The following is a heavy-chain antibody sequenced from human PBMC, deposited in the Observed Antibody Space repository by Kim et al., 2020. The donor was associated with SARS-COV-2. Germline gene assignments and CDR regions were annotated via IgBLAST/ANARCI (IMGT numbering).Heavy chain of an antibody. D-gene: IGHD2-15*01. Sequence: SVKVSCKASGGTFSSYAISWVRQAPGQGLEWMGRIIPILGIANYAQKFQGRVTITADKSTSTAYMELSSLRSEDTAVYYCARDQGYCSGGSCHPVDYWGQGTLVTVSS. CDR3: ARDQGYCSGGSCHPVDY. V-gene: IGHV1-69*04. CDR1: GGTFSSYA. CDR2: IIPILGIA. J-gene: IGHJ4*02.